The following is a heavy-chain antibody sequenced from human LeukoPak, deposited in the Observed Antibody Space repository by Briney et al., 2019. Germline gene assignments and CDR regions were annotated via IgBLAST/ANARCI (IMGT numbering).Heavy chain of an antibody. J-gene: IGHJ3*02. D-gene: IGHD1-1*01. CDR3: VRDYKWAFDM. CDR2: ISSNFRTI. CDR1: GFTFSNAW. V-gene: IGHV3-48*01. Sequence: TGGSLRLSCAASGFTFSNAWMNWVRQAPGKGLEWISYISSNFRTIFYADSVQGRFTISRDNAENSLYLQMNSLRAEDTAVYYCVRDYKWAFDMWGQGTMVTVSS.